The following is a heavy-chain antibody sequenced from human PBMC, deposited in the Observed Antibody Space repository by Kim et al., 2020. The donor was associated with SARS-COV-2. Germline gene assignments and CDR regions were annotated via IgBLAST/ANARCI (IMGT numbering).Heavy chain of an antibody. V-gene: IGHV4-4*07. Sequence: TPTLKSRVTMSVDTSKNQFSLKLSSVTAADTAVYYCARDNQIAAAGTFDYWGQGTLVTVSS. CDR3: ARDNQIAAAGTFDY. D-gene: IGHD6-13*01. J-gene: IGHJ4*02.